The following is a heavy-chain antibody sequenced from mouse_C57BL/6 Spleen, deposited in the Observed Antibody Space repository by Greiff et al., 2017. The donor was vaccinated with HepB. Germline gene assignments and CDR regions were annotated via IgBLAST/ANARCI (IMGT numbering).Heavy chain of an antibody. CDR1: GFNIKDDY. D-gene: IGHD1-1*01. J-gene: IGHJ1*03. V-gene: IGHV14-4*01. CDR2: IDPENGDT. Sequence: SGAELVRPGASVKLSCTASGFNIKDDYMHWVKQRPEQGLEWIGWIDPENGDTEYASKFQGKATITADTSSNTAYLQLSSLTSEDTAVYYCTTKMGFYYYGSSWYFDVWGTGTTVTVSS. CDR3: TTKMGFYYYGSSWYFDV.